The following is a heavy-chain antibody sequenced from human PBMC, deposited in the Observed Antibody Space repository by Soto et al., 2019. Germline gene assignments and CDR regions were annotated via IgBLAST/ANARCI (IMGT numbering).Heavy chain of an antibody. CDR3: ARTPENSSGYPFDY. CDR1: GGSISSGGYY. D-gene: IGHD3-22*01. CDR2: IDYSGST. J-gene: IGHJ4*02. V-gene: IGHV4-31*03. Sequence: QVQLQESGPGLVKPSQTLSLTCTVSGGSISSGGYYWSWIRQHPGTGLEWIGYIDYSGSTYYNPSLKSRVTISVDTSKNQFSLKLSSVTAADTAVYYCARTPENSSGYPFDYWGQGTLVTVSS.